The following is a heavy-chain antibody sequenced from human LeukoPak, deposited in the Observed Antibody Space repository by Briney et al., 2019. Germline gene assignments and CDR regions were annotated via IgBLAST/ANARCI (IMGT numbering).Heavy chain of an antibody. CDR1: GFTFSSYS. Sequence: GGSLRLSCAASGFTFSSYSMNWVRQAPGKGLEWVTIISYDGTNKYYADSVKGRFTISRDNSKNTLFLQMNSLRAEDTAVYYCARSNYYDSRSWGFDIWGQGTMVTVSS. CDR2: ISYDGTNK. V-gene: IGHV3-30*03. J-gene: IGHJ3*02. CDR3: ARSNYYDSRSWGFDI. D-gene: IGHD3-22*01.